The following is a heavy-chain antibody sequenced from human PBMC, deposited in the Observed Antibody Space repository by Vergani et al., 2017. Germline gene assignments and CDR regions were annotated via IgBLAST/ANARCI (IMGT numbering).Heavy chain of an antibody. Sequence: QVQLVQSGAEVKKPGASVKVSCKASGYTFTGYYMHWVRQAPGQGLEWMGWINPNSGGTNYAQKFQGRVTMTRDTSISTAYMELSRLRSDDTAVYYCARVMGYGSGSYYKRYWFDPWGQGTLVTVSS. J-gene: IGHJ5*02. V-gene: IGHV1-2*02. CDR2: INPNSGGT. CDR1: GYTFTGYY. D-gene: IGHD3-10*01. CDR3: ARVMGYGSGSYYKRYWFDP.